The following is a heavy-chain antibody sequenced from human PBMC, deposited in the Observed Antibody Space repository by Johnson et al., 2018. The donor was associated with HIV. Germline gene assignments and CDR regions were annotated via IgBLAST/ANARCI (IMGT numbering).Heavy chain of an antibody. CDR3: ARDGAYSYFAFDM. V-gene: IGHV3-30*03. CDR2: TSYDGSHK. J-gene: IGHJ3*02. CDR1: GFAFSNFG. Sequence: QVQLVESGGGVVQPGRSLRLSCAASGFAFSNFGMHWVRQAPGKGLEWVAVTSYDGSHKYYTDSVKGRFTISRDNSKNTVYLQMNSLRAEDTALYYCARDGAYSYFAFDMWGQGTMVTVSS. D-gene: IGHD5-18*01.